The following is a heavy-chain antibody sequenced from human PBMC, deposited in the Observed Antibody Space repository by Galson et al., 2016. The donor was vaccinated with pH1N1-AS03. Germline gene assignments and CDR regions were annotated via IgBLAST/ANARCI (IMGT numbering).Heavy chain of an antibody. CDR3: ANRFFYIGYDSDYFDY. V-gene: IGHV2-5*02. CDR1: GLSLRASGVG. CDR2: IYWDGDK. D-gene: IGHD5-12*01. Sequence: PALVKPTQTLTLTCTFSGLSLRASGVGVGWIRQPPGKALEWLALIYWDGDKRYSPSLKSRLTITKDTSKNQVVLTMTNMDPVDTATYYCANRFFYIGYDSDYFDYWGQGMLVTVSS. J-gene: IGHJ4*02.